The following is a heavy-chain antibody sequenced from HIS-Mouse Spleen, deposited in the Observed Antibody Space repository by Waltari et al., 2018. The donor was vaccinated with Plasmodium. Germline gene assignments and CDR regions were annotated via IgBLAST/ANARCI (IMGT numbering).Heavy chain of an antibody. CDR1: GGSISSRRYY. D-gene: IGHD1-26*01. V-gene: IGHV4-39*01. Sequence: QLQLQESGPGLVTPSETLSLTCTVSGGSISSRRYYWGWIRQPPGKGLEWIGSIYYSGSTYYNPSLKSRVTISVDTSKNQFSLKLSSVTAADTAVYYCARRGGSYYYFDYWGQGTLVTVSS. CDR2: IYYSGST. CDR3: ARRGGSYYYFDY. J-gene: IGHJ4*02.